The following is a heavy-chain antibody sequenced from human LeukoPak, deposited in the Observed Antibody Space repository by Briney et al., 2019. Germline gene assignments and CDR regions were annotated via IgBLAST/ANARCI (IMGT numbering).Heavy chain of an antibody. J-gene: IGHJ4*02. V-gene: IGHV3-53*01. Sequence: QSGGSLRLSCAVSGFTVGTDYMSWVRQAPGKGLEWVSVTYSGGTTYYADSVKGRFTISRDNAKNSLYLQMNCLRAEDTAVYYCAREDHSNYNYWGQGTLVTVSS. CDR2: TYSGGTT. CDR1: GFTVGTDY. D-gene: IGHD4-11*01. CDR3: AREDHSNYNY.